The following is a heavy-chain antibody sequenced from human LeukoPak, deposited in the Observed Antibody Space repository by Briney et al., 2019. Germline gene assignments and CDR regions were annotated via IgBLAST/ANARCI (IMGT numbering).Heavy chain of an antibody. D-gene: IGHD4-23*01. CDR2: IRYDGSNK. V-gene: IGHV3-30*02. J-gene: IGHJ4*02. CDR1: GFTFSSYG. CDR3: ARDRVGMTTVVPDY. Sequence: GGSLRLSCAASGFTFSSYGMHWVRQAPGKGLEWVAFIRYDGSNKYYADSVKGRFTISRDNSKNTLYLQMNSLRAEDTAVYYCARDRVGMTTVVPDYWGQGTLVTVSS.